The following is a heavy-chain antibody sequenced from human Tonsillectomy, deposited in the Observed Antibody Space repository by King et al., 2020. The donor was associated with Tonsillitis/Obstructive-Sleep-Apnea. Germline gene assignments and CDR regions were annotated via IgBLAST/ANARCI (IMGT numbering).Heavy chain of an antibody. Sequence: QLVQSGAEVKKPGESLKISCKGSGYSFTSYWIGWVRXXPGKGLEWMXXXXPTDSDXRYSPSFQGQVTISADKSISTAYLQWSSLKASDTAMYYFATTSFTSGNWFDPWGQGTLVTVSS. V-gene: IGHV5-51*03. CDR2: XXPTDSDX. CDR3: ATTSFTSGNWFDP. D-gene: IGHD3-10*01. J-gene: IGHJ5*02. CDR1: GYSFTSYW.